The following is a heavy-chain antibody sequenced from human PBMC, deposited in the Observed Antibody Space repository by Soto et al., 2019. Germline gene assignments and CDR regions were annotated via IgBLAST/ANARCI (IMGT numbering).Heavy chain of an antibody. CDR1: GFTFSSYA. V-gene: IGHV3-30*04. CDR3: PRDGSYYDVLTEHYFDV. Sequence: QVQLVESGGGVVQPGRSLRLSCAASGFTFSSYAMPWVRQAPGKGLEWVAVISDDGTNKDYADSVKGRFTISRDKSKSTLDLQMDSLRPDDTAVYYCPRDGSYYDVLTEHYFDVWGQGTLVSVSA. D-gene: IGHD3-9*01. J-gene: IGHJ4*02. CDR2: ISDDGTNK.